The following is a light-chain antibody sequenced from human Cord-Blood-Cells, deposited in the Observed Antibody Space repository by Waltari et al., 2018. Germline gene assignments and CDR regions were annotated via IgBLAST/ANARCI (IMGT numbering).Light chain of an antibody. CDR3: QVWDSSSDREV. J-gene: IGLJ3*02. Sequence: SYVLTQPPSASVAPGKTARITCGGNNIGSTRVHWYQQQPGQAPVLVVYDDSDRPPGIPERFSGSNSGNTATLTISRVEAGDEADYYCQVWDSSSDREVFGGGTKLTVL. CDR2: DDS. V-gene: IGLV3-21*03. CDR1: NIGSTR.